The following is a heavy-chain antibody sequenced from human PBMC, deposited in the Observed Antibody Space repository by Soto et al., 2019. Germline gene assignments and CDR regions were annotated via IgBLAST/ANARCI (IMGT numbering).Heavy chain of an antibody. D-gene: IGHD3-3*01. Sequence: PGESLKISFHASGYSFVTYWIPWVRQVPGKGLELLGRIDPGDSLATYNPSFEDHVIISTDKSVNTAYLHWNTLHASDTGIYYCARATIFGVISDYALDLGGQGTSVTVSS. CDR1: GYSFVTYW. J-gene: IGHJ6*02. CDR3: ARATIFGVISDYALDL. CDR2: IDPGDSLA. V-gene: IGHV5-10-1*01.